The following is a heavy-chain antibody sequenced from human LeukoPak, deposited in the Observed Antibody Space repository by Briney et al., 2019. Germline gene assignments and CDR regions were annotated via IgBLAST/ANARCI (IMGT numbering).Heavy chain of an antibody. D-gene: IGHD3-22*01. CDR3: ARTYDSSGYAFFGDY. V-gene: IGHV1-18*01. CDR1: GYTFTSYG. Sequence: ASVTVSCKASGYTFTSYGISWVRQAPGQGLEWMGWISAYNGNTNYAQKLQGRVTMTTDTSTSTAYMELRSLRSDDTAVYYCARTYDSSGYAFFGDYWGQGTLVTVSS. J-gene: IGHJ4*02. CDR2: ISAYNGNT.